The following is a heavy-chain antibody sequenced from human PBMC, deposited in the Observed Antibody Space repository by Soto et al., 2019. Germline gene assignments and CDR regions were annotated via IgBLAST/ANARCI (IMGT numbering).Heavy chain of an antibody. Sequence: ASVKVSCKASGYTFISYGISWVRQAPGQGLEWMGWISAYNGNTNYAQKFQGRVTMSTDTSTSTAYMELSSLRSEDTAVYYCARDGGYYDSSGSDAFDIWGQGTMVTVSS. CDR1: GYTFISYG. J-gene: IGHJ3*02. D-gene: IGHD3-22*01. CDR3: ARDGGYYDSSGSDAFDI. V-gene: IGHV1-18*01. CDR2: ISAYNGNT.